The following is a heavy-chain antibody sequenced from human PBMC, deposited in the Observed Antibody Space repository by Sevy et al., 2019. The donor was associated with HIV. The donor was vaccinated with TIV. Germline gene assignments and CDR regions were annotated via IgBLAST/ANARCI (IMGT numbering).Heavy chain of an antibody. V-gene: IGHV1-2*02. CDR1: GYTFTGYY. CDR2: INPNSGGT. CDR3: ARERVYCSGGSCKPGGWFDP. J-gene: IGHJ5*02. D-gene: IGHD2-15*01. Sequence: ASVKVSCKASGYTFTGYYMHWVRQAPGQGLEWMGWINPNSGGTNYAQKFQGRVTMTRDTSISTAYMELSRLRSDDTAVYYCARERVYCSGGSCKPGGWFDPWRQGTLVTVSS.